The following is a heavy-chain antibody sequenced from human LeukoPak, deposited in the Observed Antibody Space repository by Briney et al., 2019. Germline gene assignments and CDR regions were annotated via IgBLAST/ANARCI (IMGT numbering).Heavy chain of an antibody. CDR2: INPNSGGT. V-gene: IGHV1-2*02. D-gene: IGHD6-19*01. CDR3: ARTMGSVAGFEYYFDY. Sequence: GASVEVSCKASGYIFTGYYMHWVRQGPGQGLEWMGWINPNSGGTNYAQKFQGRVTMTRDTSISTAYMEVRSLRSDDTAVYYCARTMGSVAGFEYYFDYWGQGTLVTVSS. J-gene: IGHJ4*02. CDR1: GYIFTGYY.